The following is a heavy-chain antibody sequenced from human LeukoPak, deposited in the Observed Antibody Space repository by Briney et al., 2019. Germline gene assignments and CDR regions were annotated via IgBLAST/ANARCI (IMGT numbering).Heavy chain of an antibody. V-gene: IGHV7-4-1*02. CDR1: GYTFTSYA. Sequence: GASVKVSCKASGYTFTSYAMNWVRQAPGQGLEWMGWINTNTGNPTYAQGFTGRFVFSLDTSVSTAYLQISSLKAEDTAVYYCASYCSGGSCYSGDFDYWGQGTLVTVSS. J-gene: IGHJ4*02. D-gene: IGHD2-15*01. CDR2: INTNTGNP. CDR3: ASYCSGGSCYSGDFDY.